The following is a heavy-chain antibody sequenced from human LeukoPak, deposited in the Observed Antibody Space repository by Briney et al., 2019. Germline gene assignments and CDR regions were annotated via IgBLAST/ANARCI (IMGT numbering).Heavy chain of an antibody. CDR2: IIPILGIA. CDR1: GGTFSSYA. CDR3: AREMATMPMDY. D-gene: IGHD5-24*01. Sequence: APVKVSCKASGGTFSSYAISWVRRAPGQGLEWMGRIIPILGIANYAQKFQGRVTITADKSTSTAYMELSSLRSEDTAVYYCAREMATMPMDYWGQGTLVTVSS. J-gene: IGHJ4*02. V-gene: IGHV1-69*04.